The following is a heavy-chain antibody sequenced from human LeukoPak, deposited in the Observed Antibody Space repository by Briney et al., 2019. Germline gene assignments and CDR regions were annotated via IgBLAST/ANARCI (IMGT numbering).Heavy chain of an antibody. Sequence: GGSLRLSCAASGFTFSSYAMHWVRQAPGKGLEWVAVISYDGSNKYYADSVKGRFTISRDNSKNTLYLQMNSLRAEDTAVYYCARDPDDSSGYYSTYFDYWGQGTLVTVSS. CDR2: ISYDGSNK. J-gene: IGHJ4*02. D-gene: IGHD3-22*01. CDR1: GFTFSSYA. V-gene: IGHV3-30*04. CDR3: ARDPDDSSGYYSTYFDY.